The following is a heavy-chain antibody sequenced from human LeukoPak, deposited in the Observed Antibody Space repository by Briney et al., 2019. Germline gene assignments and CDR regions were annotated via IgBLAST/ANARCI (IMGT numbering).Heavy chain of an antibody. CDR3: ARDGPSSGWYGHWFDP. V-gene: IGHV3-23*01. CDR2: IGGSGTDT. CDR1: GFTFSTCA. J-gene: IGHJ5*02. D-gene: IGHD6-19*01. Sequence: PGGSLRLSCAASGFTFSTCALGWLRQAPGRGLEWVSGIGGSGTDTYYADSVKGRFTISRDNSKNTLYLQMNSLRAEDTAVYYCARDGPSSGWYGHWFDPWGQGTLVTVSS.